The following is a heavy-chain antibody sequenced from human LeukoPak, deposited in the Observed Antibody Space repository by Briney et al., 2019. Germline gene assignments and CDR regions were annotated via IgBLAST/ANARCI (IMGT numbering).Heavy chain of an antibody. CDR2: ISSSSSYI. CDR3: ARDRGGSYYDAFDI. Sequence: PGGSLRLSCAASGFTFSSYSMNWVRQAPGKGLEWVSSISSSSSYIYYADSVKGRFTISRDNAKNSLYLQMNSLRAEDTAVYYCARDRGGSYYDAFDIWGQRTMVTVSS. CDR1: GFTFSSYS. V-gene: IGHV3-21*01. J-gene: IGHJ3*02. D-gene: IGHD1-26*01.